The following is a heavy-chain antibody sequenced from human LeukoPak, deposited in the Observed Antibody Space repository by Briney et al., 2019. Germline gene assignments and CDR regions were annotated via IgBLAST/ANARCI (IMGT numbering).Heavy chain of an antibody. CDR2: ISASGGLT. CDR1: GFTSSSYA. J-gene: IGHJ4*02. V-gene: IGHV3-23*01. D-gene: IGHD6-13*01. CDR3: AKGGSSWSEFDY. Sequence: GGSLRLSCAASGFTSSSYAMSWVRQAPGKGLEWVSGISASGGLTYYADSVKGRFTISRDNSKNTLHLQMNSLRDDDTAVYYCAKGGSSWSEFDYWGQGTLVTVSS.